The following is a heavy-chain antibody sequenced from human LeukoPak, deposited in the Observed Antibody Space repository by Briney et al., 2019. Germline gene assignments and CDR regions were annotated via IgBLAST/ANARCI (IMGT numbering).Heavy chain of an antibody. Sequence: SETLSLTCAVYGGSFSGYYWSWIRQPPGKGLEWIGEINHSGSTNYNPSLKSRVTISVDTSKNQFSLKLSSVTAADTAVYYCASRMLYYYGSGSTFDIWGQGTMVTVSS. CDR2: INHSGST. CDR3: ASRMLYYYGSGSTFDI. V-gene: IGHV4-34*01. D-gene: IGHD3-10*01. CDR1: GGSFSGYY. J-gene: IGHJ3*02.